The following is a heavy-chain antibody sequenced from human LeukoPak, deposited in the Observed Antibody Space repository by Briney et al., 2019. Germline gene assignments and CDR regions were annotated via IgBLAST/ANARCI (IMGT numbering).Heavy chain of an antibody. D-gene: IGHD3-22*01. CDR2: IYYSGST. J-gene: IGHJ4*02. CDR1: GGSISSGDYY. V-gene: IGHV4-30-4*01. Sequence: PSQTLSLTCTVSGGSISSGDYYWSWIRQPPGKGLEWIGYIYYSGSTYYNPSLKSRVTISVDTSKNQFSLKLSSVTAADTAVYYCASSPYYYDSSGYYNRGQGTLVTVS. CDR3: ASSPYYYDSSGYYN.